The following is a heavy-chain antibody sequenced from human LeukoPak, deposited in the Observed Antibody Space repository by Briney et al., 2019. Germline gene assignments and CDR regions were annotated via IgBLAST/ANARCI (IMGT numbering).Heavy chain of an antibody. CDR3: ATDYEQQLAP. J-gene: IGHJ5*02. D-gene: IGHD6-13*01. V-gene: IGHV4-4*02. Sequence: PSGTLSLTCTVSGDSINSLDLWSWVRQPPGKGLEWIGEMYLSGTTHSNPSVKSRVTISIDKSKNQFFLNLSSVTAADTAVYYCATDYEQQLAPWGQGTLVTVSS. CDR2: MYLSGTT. CDR1: GDSINSLDL.